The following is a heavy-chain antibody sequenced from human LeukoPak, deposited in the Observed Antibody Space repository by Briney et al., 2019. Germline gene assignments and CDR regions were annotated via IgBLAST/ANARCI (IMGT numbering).Heavy chain of an antibody. Sequence: SETLSLTCAVYGGSFSGYYWSWIRQPPGKGLEWIGEINRNGNTNYNPSLKSRVTMSVDTSKKQFSLNLSSVTAADTAVYYCARIVLPYYYDTTALKGYFDLWGRGTLVTVSS. CDR3: ARIVLPYYYDTTALKGYFDL. CDR2: INRNGNT. V-gene: IGHV4-34*01. J-gene: IGHJ2*01. CDR1: GGSFSGYY. D-gene: IGHD3-22*01.